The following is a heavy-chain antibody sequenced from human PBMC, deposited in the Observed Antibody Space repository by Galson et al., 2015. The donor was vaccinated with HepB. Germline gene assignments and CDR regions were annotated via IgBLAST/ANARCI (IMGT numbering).Heavy chain of an antibody. CDR3: AREVGYGVYAFDI. Sequence: SCKASGGTFSSYAISWVRQAPGQGLEWMGGIIPIFGTANYAQKFQGRVTITADESTSTAYMELSSLRSEDTAVYYCAREVGYGVYAFDIWGQGTMVTVSS. J-gene: IGHJ3*02. CDR1: GGTFSSYA. V-gene: IGHV1-69*01. D-gene: IGHD4-17*01. CDR2: IIPIFGTA.